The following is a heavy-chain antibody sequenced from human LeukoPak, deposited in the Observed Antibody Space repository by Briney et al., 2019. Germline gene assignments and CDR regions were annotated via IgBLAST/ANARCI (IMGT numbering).Heavy chain of an antibody. Sequence: GGSLRLSCAASGFTFSAYGMHWGRQAPGKGLEWVAVISYDGSNKYYGDSVKGRLTISRDNSKNTLYLQMNSLRPEDTAVYYCARDRGSGVVVRSSDYWGRGTLVTVSS. J-gene: IGHJ4*02. D-gene: IGHD3-3*01. CDR2: ISYDGSNK. CDR1: GFTFSAYG. CDR3: ARDRGSGVVVRSSDY. V-gene: IGHV3-30*03.